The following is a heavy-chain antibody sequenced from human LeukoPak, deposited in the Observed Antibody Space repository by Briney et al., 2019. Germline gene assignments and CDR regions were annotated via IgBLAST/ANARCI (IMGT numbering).Heavy chain of an antibody. V-gene: IGHV4-4*07. J-gene: IGHJ5*02. CDR1: GGSMGSYY. CDR2: IYTSGST. Sequence: SETLSLTCTVSGGSMGSYYWSWIRQPAGKGLEWIGRIYTSGSTNYNPSLKSRVTMSVDTSKNQFSLKLSSVTAADTAVYYCARDVTGYYDILTGYYNSNWFDPWGQGTLVTVSS. CDR3: ARDVTGYYDILTGYYNSNWFDP. D-gene: IGHD3-9*01.